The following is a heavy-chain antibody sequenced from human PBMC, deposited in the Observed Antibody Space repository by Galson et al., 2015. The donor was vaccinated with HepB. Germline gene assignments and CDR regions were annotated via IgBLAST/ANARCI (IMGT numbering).Heavy chain of an antibody. CDR2: INWNGGST. CDR3: ARDDGYSYGSDDAFDI. V-gene: IGHV3-20*04. CDR1: GFTFDDYG. Sequence: SLRLSCAASGFTFDDYGMSWVRQAPGKGLEWVSGINWNGGSTGYADSVKGRFTISRDNAKNSLYLQMNSLRAEDTALYYCARDDGYSYGSDDAFDIWGQGTMVTVSS. J-gene: IGHJ3*02. D-gene: IGHD5-18*01.